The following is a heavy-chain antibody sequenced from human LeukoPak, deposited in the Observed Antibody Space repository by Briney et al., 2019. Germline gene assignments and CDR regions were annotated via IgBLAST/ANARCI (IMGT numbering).Heavy chain of an antibody. V-gene: IGHV1-2*02. CDR1: GYTFTGYY. CDR2: INPNSGGT. J-gene: IGHJ6*03. Sequence: ASVKVSCKASGYTFTGYYMHWVRQAPGQGLEWMGWINPNSGGTNYAQKFQGRVTMTRDTSISTAYMELSRLRSDDTAVYYCARDYDVVVPAAGYYYYMDVWGKGTTVTVSS. CDR3: ARDYDVVVPAAGYYYYMDV. D-gene: IGHD2-2*01.